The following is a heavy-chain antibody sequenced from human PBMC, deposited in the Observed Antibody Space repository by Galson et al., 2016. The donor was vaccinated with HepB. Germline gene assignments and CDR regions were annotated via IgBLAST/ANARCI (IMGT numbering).Heavy chain of an antibody. CDR3: ARDPAFGALDY. D-gene: IGHD3-10*01. J-gene: IGHJ4*02. V-gene: IGHV3-7*01. Sequence: SLRLSCAVSGFSFSNSRMTWVRQTPEKGLEWVADINADGSWRAYMDSVKGRFTISRDNVNNLLYLQMSGLRVEDTALYFCARDPAFGALDYWGQGALVTVSS. CDR1: GFSFSNSR. CDR2: INADGSWR.